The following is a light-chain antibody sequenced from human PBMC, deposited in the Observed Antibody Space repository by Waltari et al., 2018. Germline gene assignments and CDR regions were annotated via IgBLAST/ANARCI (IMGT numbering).Light chain of an antibody. CDR3: CSYGGSYSFVV. CDR2: DVT. CDR1: RRDVGGYTY. V-gene: IGLV2-11*01. Sequence: QSALTQPRPVSGYPGQSVTIPCTGTRRDVGGYTYVAWYQQHPGKAPKLIIYDVTKRPSGVPDRFSGSKSGNTASLTISGLQAEDEADYYCCSYGGSYSFVVFGGGTKLTVL. J-gene: IGLJ2*01.